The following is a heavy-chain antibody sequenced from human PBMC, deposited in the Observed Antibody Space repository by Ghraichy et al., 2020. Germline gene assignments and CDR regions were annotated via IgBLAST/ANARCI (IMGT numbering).Heavy chain of an antibody. CDR3: TSTPYSGHYP. CDR1: GFTFSDSS. Sequence: GGSLRLACAASGFTFSDSSIHWVRQASGKGLEWVGRIRNKVNSYATVYAASVKGRFTISRDDSENTAYLQMNSLKTEDTAVYYCTSTPYSGHYPWSQGTLVTVSS. CDR2: IRNKVNSYAT. V-gene: IGHV3-73*01. J-gene: IGHJ5*02. D-gene: IGHD1-26*01.